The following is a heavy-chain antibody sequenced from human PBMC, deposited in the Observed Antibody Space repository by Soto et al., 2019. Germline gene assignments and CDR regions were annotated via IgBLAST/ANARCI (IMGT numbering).Heavy chain of an antibody. CDR3: AKDGAPDYGDFLDY. D-gene: IGHD4-17*01. Sequence: EVQLVESGGGLVQPGRSLRLSCAASGFTFDDYAMHWVRQAPGKGLEWVSGISWNSGSIGYADSVKGRFTISRDNAKNSLYLQMNSLSAEDTALYYCAKDGAPDYGDFLDYWGQGTLVTVSS. CDR2: ISWNSGSI. V-gene: IGHV3-9*01. CDR1: GFTFDDYA. J-gene: IGHJ4*02.